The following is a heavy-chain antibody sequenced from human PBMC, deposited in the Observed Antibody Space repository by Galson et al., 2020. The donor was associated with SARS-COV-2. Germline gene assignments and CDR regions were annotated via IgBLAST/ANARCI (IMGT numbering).Heavy chain of an antibody. CDR2: ISYDGSNT. D-gene: IGHD1-1*01. J-gene: IGHJ6*02. CDR3: AREWNDVLFLEDYDGMDV. Sequence: GGSLRLSCAASAFTFSSYAMHWVRQAPGKGLEWVAIISYDGSNTYYADSVKGRFTISRDNSKNTLYLEMNSLRAEDRAVYYCAREWNDVLFLEDYDGMDVWGQGSTVAVSS. V-gene: IGHV3-30*14. CDR1: AFTFSSYA.